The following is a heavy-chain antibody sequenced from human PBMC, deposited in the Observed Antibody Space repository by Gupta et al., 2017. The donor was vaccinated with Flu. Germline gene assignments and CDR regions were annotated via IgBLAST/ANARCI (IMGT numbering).Heavy chain of an antibody. CDR2: IKQDGSEK. CDR3: ARGYCTNGVCWHFDY. Sequence: EVQLVESGGGLVQPGGSLRLSCAASGFTFSSYWMSWVGQAPGKGLEWVANIKQDGSEKYYVDSVKGRFTIPRDNAKNSLYLQMNSLRAEDTAVYYCARGYCTNGVCWHFDYWGQGTLVTVSS. CDR1: GFTFSSYW. J-gene: IGHJ4*02. V-gene: IGHV3-7*04. D-gene: IGHD2-8*01.